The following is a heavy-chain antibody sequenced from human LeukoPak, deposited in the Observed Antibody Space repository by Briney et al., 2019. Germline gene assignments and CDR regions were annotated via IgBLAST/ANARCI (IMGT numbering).Heavy chain of an antibody. V-gene: IGHV3-21*01. CDR1: GFTFSSYT. CDR3: ARGPLPDY. CDR2: ISISTTSI. J-gene: IGHJ4*02. Sequence: PGGSLRLSCAASGFTFSSYTMNWVRQAPGKGLELVSSISISTTSIYYADSVKGRFTISRDNAKNSLYLQMNSLRAEDTAVYYCARGPLPDYWGQGTLVTVSS.